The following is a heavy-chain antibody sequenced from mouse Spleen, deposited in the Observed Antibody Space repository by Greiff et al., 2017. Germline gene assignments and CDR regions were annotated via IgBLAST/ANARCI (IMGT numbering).Heavy chain of an antibody. CDR1: GFNIKDYY. J-gene: IGHJ4*01. CDR3: AAYYSFYYAMDY. V-gene: IGHV14-2*01. Sequence: VHVKQSGAELVKPGASVKLSCTASGFNIKDYYMHWVKQRTEQGLEWIGRIDPEDGETKYAPKFQGKATITADPSSNTAYLQLSSLTSEDTAVYYCAAYYSFYYAMDYWGQGTSVTVSS. CDR2: IDPEDGET. D-gene: IGHD2-12*01.